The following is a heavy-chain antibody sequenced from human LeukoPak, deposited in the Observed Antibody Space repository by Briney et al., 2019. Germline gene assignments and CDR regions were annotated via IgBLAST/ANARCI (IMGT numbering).Heavy chain of an antibody. CDR1: GYTFTSYD. CDR3: ARDPRRYYDFWGPHDAFDI. V-gene: IGHV1-8*01. D-gene: IGHD3-3*01. CDR2: MNPNSGNT. J-gene: IGHJ3*02. Sequence: ASVKVSCKASGYTFTSYDINWVRQATGQGLEWMGWMNPNSGNTGYAQKFQGRVTMTRNTSISTAYMELSSLRSEDTAVYYCARDPRRYYDFWGPHDAFDIWGQGTMVTVSS.